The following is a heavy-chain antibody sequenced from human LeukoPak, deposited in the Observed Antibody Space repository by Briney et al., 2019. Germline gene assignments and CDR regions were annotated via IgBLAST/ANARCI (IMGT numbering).Heavy chain of an antibody. D-gene: IGHD6-6*01. V-gene: IGHV3-53*01. CDR2: IYSGGST. J-gene: IGHJ4*02. CDR1: GFTVSSNY. CDR3: ARAREELVIFVY. Sequence: PGGSLRLSCAASGFTVSSNYMSWVRQAPGKGLEWVSVIYSGGSTYYADSVKGRFTISRNNSKNTLYLQMNSLRAEDTAVYYCARAREELVIFVYWGQGTLVTVSS.